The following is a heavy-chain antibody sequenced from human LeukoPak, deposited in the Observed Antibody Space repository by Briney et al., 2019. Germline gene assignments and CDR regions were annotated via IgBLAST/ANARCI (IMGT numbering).Heavy chain of an antibody. J-gene: IGHJ4*02. CDR1: GGSITNNNFY. Sequence: SQTLSLTCTVSGGSITNNNFYWGWIRQPPGKGLEWIGSVNYVGTTFYNPSLTGRVTISADTSKTQLSLRLTSVTAADTAVYYCARLSDYWGRGVLVTLSS. CDR3: ARLSDY. CDR2: VNYVGTT. V-gene: IGHV4-39*01.